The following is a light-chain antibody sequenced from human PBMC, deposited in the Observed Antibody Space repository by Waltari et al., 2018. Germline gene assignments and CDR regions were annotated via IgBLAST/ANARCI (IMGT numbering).Light chain of an antibody. Sequence: SALTQPRSVSGSPGQAVTLSCTGTTSDGGRDNYVSWYQHLPGKAPELLMFDVTQRPSGVPDRFSGSKSANTASLTISGLQPDDEADYYCCSFAGAYTWIFGGGTKVTVL. CDR3: CSFAGAYTWI. CDR2: DVT. CDR1: TSDGGRDNY. V-gene: IGLV2-11*01. J-gene: IGLJ2*01.